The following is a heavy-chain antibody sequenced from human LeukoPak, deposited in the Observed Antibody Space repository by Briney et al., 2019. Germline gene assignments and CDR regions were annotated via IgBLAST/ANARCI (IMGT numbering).Heavy chain of an antibody. D-gene: IGHD2-21*02. Sequence: GGSLRLSCAVSGFSVSTNHMSWVRQAPGKGLEWVSVIYTDANTYYADSVKGRFTISRDNSKNTVFLQMNSLRAEGTAVYYCARDREVVTAKAQMDVWGKGTTVTVFS. J-gene: IGHJ6*04. CDR2: IYTDANT. V-gene: IGHV3-53*01. CDR1: GFSVSTNH. CDR3: ARDREVVTAKAQMDV.